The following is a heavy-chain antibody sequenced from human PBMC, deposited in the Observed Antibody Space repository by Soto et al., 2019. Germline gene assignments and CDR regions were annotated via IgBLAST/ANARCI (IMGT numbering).Heavy chain of an antibody. CDR1: GYSFTSCA. CDR3: ARASTVHPDYVYCYYGMGV. Sequence: ASGEVSCKASGYSFTSCAMHWVRQSPGQRLEWVGWINADNGSTKCAQKFQGRVTVTRDTSASTAYMELSSLRSEDTAVYYCARASTVHPDYVYCYYGMGVWGQGTMVTVSS. D-gene: IGHD4-17*01. CDR2: INADNGST. J-gene: IGHJ6*02. V-gene: IGHV1-3*01.